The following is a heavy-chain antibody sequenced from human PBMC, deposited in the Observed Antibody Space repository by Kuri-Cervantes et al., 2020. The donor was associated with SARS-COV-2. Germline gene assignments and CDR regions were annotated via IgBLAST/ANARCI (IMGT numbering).Heavy chain of an antibody. CDR3: ARDDSSGWPYYYYYMDV. J-gene: IGHJ6*03. V-gene: IGHV4-34*01. Sequence: ESLKISCAVYGGSFSGYYWSWIRQPPGKGLEWIGEINHSGSTNYNPSLKSRVTISVDTSKNQFSLKLSSVTAADTAVYYCARDDSSGWPYYYYYMDVWGKGTTVTVSS. CDR1: GGSFSGYY. D-gene: IGHD6-19*01. CDR2: INHSGST.